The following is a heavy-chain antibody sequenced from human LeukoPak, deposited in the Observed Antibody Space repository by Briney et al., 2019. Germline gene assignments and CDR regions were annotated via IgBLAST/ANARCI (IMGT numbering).Heavy chain of an antibody. CDR3: AGDSLKGDYGALFDY. V-gene: IGHV4-31*03. CDR1: GGSISSGGYY. J-gene: IGHJ4*02. CDR2: IYYSGST. Sequence: SETLSLTCTVSGGSISSGGYYWSWIRQHPGKGLEWIGYIYYSGSTYYNPSLKSRVTISVDTSKNQFSLKLSSVTAADTAVYYCAGDSLKGDYGALFDYWGQGTLVTVSS. D-gene: IGHD4-17*01.